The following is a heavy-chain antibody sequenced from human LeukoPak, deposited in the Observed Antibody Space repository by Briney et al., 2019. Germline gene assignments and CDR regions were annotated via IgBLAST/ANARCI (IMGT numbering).Heavy chain of an antibody. J-gene: IGHJ3*02. CDR3: ARSPLGYYYDSSGYYNDAFDI. Sequence: ASVKVSCKASGYTFTSYGISWVRQAPGQGLEWMGIINPSGGSTSYAQKFQGRVTMTRDMSTSTVYMELSSLRSEDTAVYYCARSPLGYYYDSSGYYNDAFDIWGQGTMVTVSS. V-gene: IGHV1-46*01. CDR2: INPSGGST. CDR1: GYTFTSYG. D-gene: IGHD3-22*01.